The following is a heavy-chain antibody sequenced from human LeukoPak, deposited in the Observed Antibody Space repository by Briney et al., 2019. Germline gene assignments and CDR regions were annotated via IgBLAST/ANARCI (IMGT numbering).Heavy chain of an antibody. Sequence: GGSLRLSCSASGFTFSSYSMNWVRQAPGKGLEWVSFISGGSRGIHYADSVKGRFTISRDNAENSLFLEMNSLRPEDAAVYFCVKGRGWFCDYWGQGLLVTVSS. D-gene: IGHD6-19*01. CDR2: ISGGSRGI. J-gene: IGHJ4*02. CDR1: GFTFSSYS. CDR3: VKGRGWFCDY. V-gene: IGHV3-48*01.